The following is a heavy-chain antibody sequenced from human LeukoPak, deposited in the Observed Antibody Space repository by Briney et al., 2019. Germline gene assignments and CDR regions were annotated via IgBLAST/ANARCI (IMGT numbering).Heavy chain of an antibody. V-gene: IGHV3-30*03. CDR2: ISYDGSNK. CDR3: ALIAVAVHGGNAVFDI. CDR1: GFTFSSYG. J-gene: IGHJ3*02. Sequence: GGSLRLSCAASGFTFSSYGMHWVRQAPGKGLEWVAVISYDGSNKYYADSVKGRFTISRDNSKNTLYLQMNGLRAEDTAVYYCALIAVAVHGGNAVFDIWGQGTMVTVSS. D-gene: IGHD6-19*01.